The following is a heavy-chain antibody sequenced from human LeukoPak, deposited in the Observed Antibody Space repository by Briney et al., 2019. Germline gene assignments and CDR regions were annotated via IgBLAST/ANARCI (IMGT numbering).Heavy chain of an antibody. CDR1: GGSISSSSYF. CDR3: ARGLYDGGSWFHFDS. J-gene: IGHJ4*02. CDR2: IYYSGST. Sequence: SETLSLTCTVSGGSISSSSYFWGWIRQPPGKGLEWIGSIYYSGSTYYNPSLKGRVTISIDTSKNHFSLELSSVTAADMAVYYCARGLYDGGSWFHFDSWGQGTLVTVSS. D-gene: IGHD6-13*01. V-gene: IGHV4-39*02.